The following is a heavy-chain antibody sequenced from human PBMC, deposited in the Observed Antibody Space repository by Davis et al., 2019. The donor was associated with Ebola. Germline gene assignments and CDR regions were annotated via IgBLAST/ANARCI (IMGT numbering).Heavy chain of an antibody. J-gene: IGHJ5*02. CDR3: ARGMGIQLWARFDP. CDR2: INHSGST. CDR1: GGSISSYY. V-gene: IGHV4-34*01. Sequence: PSETLSLTCTVSGGSISSYYWSWIRQPPGKGLEWIGEINHSGSTNYNPSLKSRVTISVDTSKNQFSLKLSSVTAADTAVYYCARGMGIQLWARFDPWGQGTLVTVSS. D-gene: IGHD5-18*01.